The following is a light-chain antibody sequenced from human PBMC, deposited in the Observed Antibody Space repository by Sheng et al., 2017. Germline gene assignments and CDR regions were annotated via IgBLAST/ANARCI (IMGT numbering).Light chain of an antibody. J-gene: IGKJ1*01. CDR1: QGIGNK. CDR2: KAS. V-gene: IGKV1-17*03. CDR3: QKYNSAPWT. Sequence: DIQVTQSPSAMSASVGDRVTITCRASQGIGNKLAWFQQKPGKVPTRLIYKASSLQSGVPSRFSGSGSGTDFTLTINRLQPEDFATYYCQKYNSAPWTFGQGTKVEIK.